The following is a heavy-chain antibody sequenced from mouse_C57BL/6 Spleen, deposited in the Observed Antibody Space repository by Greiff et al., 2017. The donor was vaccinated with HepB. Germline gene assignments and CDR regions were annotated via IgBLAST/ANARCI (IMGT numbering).Heavy chain of an antibody. CDR1: GYTFTDYN. CDR2: INPNNGGT. CDR3: ARSYYYGTGAMDY. V-gene: IGHV1-22*01. J-gene: IGHJ4*01. Sequence: VQLQQSGPELVKPGASVKMSCKASGYTFTDYNMHWVKQSHGKSLEWIGYINPNNGGTSYNQKFKGKATLTVNKSSSTAYMELRSLTSEDSAVYYCARSYYYGTGAMDYWGQGTSVTVSS. D-gene: IGHD1-1*01.